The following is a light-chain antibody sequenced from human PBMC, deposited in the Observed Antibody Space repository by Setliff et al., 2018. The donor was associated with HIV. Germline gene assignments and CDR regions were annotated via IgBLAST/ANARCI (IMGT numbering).Light chain of an antibody. CDR3: CSYAGKFTWV. J-gene: IGLJ3*02. CDR1: SSDVGDYNH. Sequence: QSALTQPRSVSGSPGQSVTISCTGTSSDVGDYNHVSWYQQHPGKAPKLIIYDASKRPSGVPDRFSASKSGNTASLTISGLQAEDEADYYCSYAGKFTWVLAGGTKVTVL. V-gene: IGLV2-11*01. CDR2: DAS.